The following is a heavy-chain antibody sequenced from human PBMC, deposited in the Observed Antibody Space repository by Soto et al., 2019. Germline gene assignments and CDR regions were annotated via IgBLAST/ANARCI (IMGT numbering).Heavy chain of an antibody. CDR2: IYYSGST. CDR1: GGSISSSSYY. CDR3: ARYYYDSSGYYYYFDY. V-gene: IGHV4-39*01. Sequence: QLQLQESGPGLVKPSETLSLTCTVSGGSISSSSYYWGWIRQPPGKGLEWIGSIYYSGSTYYNPSLKSRVTISVDTSKNQFSLKLSSVTAADTAVYYCARYYYDSSGYYYYFDYWGQGTLVTVSS. D-gene: IGHD3-22*01. J-gene: IGHJ4*02.